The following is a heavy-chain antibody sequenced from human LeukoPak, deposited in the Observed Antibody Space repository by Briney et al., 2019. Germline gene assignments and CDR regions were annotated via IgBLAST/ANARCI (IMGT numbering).Heavy chain of an antibody. V-gene: IGHV4-59*12. CDR1: GGSISQYY. CDR3: TTSRKYTGSPWVNWFDP. CDR2: VYRSGNT. J-gene: IGHJ5*02. Sequence: SETLSLTCTLSGGSISQYYWSWIRQPPGKGPEWIGYVYRSGNTNYNPSLKSRVTISVDTSKNHFSLKLTAVTAANTAVYYCTTSRKYTGSPWVNWFDPWGQGTLVTVPS. D-gene: IGHD5-12*01.